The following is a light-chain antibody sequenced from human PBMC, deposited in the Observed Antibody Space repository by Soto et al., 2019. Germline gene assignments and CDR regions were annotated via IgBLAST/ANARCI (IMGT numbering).Light chain of an antibody. CDR2: AAS. CDR3: LQKYFYPFT. CDR1: QGIRSD. V-gene: IGKV1-6*01. J-gene: IGKJ3*01. Sequence: AIQMTQSPSSLSASVGDRVTITCRASQGIRSDLDWFQQKPGKAPKLLIYAASNLQSGVPARFSGSGSGTDFTLTISSLQPEDFATYYCLQKYFYPFTFGPGTKVDIK.